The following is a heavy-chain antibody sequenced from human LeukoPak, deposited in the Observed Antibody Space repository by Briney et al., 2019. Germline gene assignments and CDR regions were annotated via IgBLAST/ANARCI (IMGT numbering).Heavy chain of an antibody. J-gene: IGHJ4*02. V-gene: IGHV4-61*02. CDR1: GGSIDNGGFY. Sequence: SQTLSLTCTVSGGSIDNGGFYWNWIRQPAGKGLEWIGRVYMNRNINYNPSLKSRVTISADTSKNQFSLQLTSVTAADTAVYYCASLGSNDYWGQGTLVTVSS. D-gene: IGHD2-15*01. CDR2: VYMNRNI. CDR3: ASLGSNDY.